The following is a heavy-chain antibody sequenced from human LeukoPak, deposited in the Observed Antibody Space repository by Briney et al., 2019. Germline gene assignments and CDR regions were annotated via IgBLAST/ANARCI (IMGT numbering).Heavy chain of an antibody. CDR3: ARSRDGYYDSSGYHDAFDI. J-gene: IGHJ3*02. D-gene: IGHD3-22*01. V-gene: IGHV1-69*01. CDR2: IIPIFGTA. Sequence: SVKVPCKASGGTFSSYAISWVRQAPGQGLEWMGGIIPIFGTANYAQKFQGRVTITADESTSTAYMELSSLRSEDTAVYYCARSRDGYYDSSGYHDAFDIWGQGTMVTVSS. CDR1: GGTFSSYA.